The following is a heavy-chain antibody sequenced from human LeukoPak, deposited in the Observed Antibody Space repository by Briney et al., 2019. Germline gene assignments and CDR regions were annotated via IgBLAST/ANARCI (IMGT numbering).Heavy chain of an antibody. CDR1: GFMFSSFA. Sequence: GGSLRLSCAASGFMFSSFAMTWIRQAPGKGLEWVSSISGSGDGTFYADSVKGRFTISRDNSKNTVFLQLNSLRAEDTAVYYCARDVRVAATLRPLDYWGQGTLVTVSS. CDR3: ARDVRVAATLRPLDY. V-gene: IGHV3-23*01. CDR2: ISGSGDGT. J-gene: IGHJ4*02. D-gene: IGHD2-15*01.